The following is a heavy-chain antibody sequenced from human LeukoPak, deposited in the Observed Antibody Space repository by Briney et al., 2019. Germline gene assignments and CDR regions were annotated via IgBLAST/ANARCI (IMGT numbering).Heavy chain of an antibody. J-gene: IGHJ6*02. V-gene: IGHV3-23*01. Sequence: GGSLRLSCAASGFTFSSYAMSWVRQAPGKGLEWASAISGSGGSTYYADSVKGRFTISRDNSKNTLYLQMNSLRAEDTAVYYCAKAHSYYDILTGYYSPPYYYGMDVWGQGTTVTVSS. CDR2: ISGSGGST. D-gene: IGHD3-9*01. CDR3: AKAHSYYDILTGYYSPPYYYGMDV. CDR1: GFTFSSYA.